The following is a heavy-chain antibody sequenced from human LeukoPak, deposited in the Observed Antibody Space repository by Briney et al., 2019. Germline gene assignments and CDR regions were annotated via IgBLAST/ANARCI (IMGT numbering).Heavy chain of an antibody. CDR1: GYSFTSYW. J-gene: IGHJ5*02. Sequence: GASLKISCKGSGYSFTSYWIGWVRQLPGKGLEWMGVIYPGDSDTRDSPSFQGQVTISADKSISTAYLQWSSLKASDTAMYYCARAPYSGSSNAGPYNWFDPWGQGTLVTVSS. V-gene: IGHV5-51*01. CDR3: ARAPYSGSSNAGPYNWFDP. D-gene: IGHD1-26*01. CDR2: IYPGDSDT.